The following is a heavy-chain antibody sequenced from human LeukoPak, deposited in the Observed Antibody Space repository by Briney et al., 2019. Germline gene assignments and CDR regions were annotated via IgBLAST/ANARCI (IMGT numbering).Heavy chain of an antibody. Sequence: GGSLRLSCAASGFTFRSCSMNWVRQAPGKGLEWVSSISSSGSHIYYADSVKGRFTISRDNAKNSLYLQMNSLRAEDTAVYYCASDVGYRSGNNWFDPWGQGTLVTVSS. CDR3: ASDVGYRSGNNWFDP. D-gene: IGHD5-18*01. J-gene: IGHJ5*02. CDR1: GFTFRSCS. CDR2: ISSSGSHI. V-gene: IGHV3-21*01.